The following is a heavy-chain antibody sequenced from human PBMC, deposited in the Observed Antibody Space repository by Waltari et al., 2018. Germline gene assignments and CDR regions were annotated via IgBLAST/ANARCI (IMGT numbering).Heavy chain of an antibody. D-gene: IGHD3-22*01. CDR2: IKQDGSEK. Sequence: EVQLVESGGGLVQPGGSLRLSCAASGFTFSSYWTSWVRQDPGWGLEWVANIKQDGSEKYYVDSVKGRFTISRDNAKNSLYLQMNSLRAEDTAVYYCARDSFDYYYDSSGYSDYWGQGTLVTVSS. V-gene: IGHV3-7*01. J-gene: IGHJ4*02. CDR3: ARDSFDYYYDSSGYSDY. CDR1: GFTFSSYW.